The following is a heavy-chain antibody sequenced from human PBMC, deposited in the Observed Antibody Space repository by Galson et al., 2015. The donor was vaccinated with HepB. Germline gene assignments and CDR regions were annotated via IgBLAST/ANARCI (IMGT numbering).Heavy chain of an antibody. CDR3: AREGANYYDSSGPLFDY. CDR2: ISAYNGNT. J-gene: IGHJ4*02. Sequence: SVKVSCKASGYTFTSYGISWVRQAPGQGLEWMGWISAYNGNTNYAQKLQGRVTMTTDTSTSTAYMELRSLRSDDTAVYYCAREGANYYDSSGPLFDYWGQGTLVTVSS. CDR1: GYTFTSYG. V-gene: IGHV1-18*01. D-gene: IGHD3-22*01.